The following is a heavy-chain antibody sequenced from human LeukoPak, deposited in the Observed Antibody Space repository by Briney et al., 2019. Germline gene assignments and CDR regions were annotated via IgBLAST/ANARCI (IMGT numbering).Heavy chain of an antibody. V-gene: IGHV1-46*01. CDR3: ARDQGLTGYFDY. Sequence: ASVTVSCTASGYTFTSYYMHWVRQAPGQGLEWMGIINPSGGSTSYAQKFQGRVTMTRDTSTSTVYMELSSLRSEDTAVYYCARDQGLTGYFDYWGQGTLVTVSS. J-gene: IGHJ4*02. CDR1: GYTFTSYY. CDR2: INPSGGST. D-gene: IGHD3-9*01.